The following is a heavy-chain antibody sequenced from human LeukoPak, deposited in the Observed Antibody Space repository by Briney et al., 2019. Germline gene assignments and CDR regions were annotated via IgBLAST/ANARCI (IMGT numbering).Heavy chain of an antibody. CDR3: AGNAVNTYYFDY. CDR2: IYSGGST. V-gene: IGHV3-66*01. D-gene: IGHD3-22*01. Sequence: GGSLRLSCAASGFTVSSNYMSWVRQAPGKGLEWVSVIYSGGSTYYADSVKGRFTISRDNSKNTLYLQMNSLRAEDTAVYYCAGNAVNTYYFDYWGQGTLVTVSS. J-gene: IGHJ4*02. CDR1: GFTVSSNY.